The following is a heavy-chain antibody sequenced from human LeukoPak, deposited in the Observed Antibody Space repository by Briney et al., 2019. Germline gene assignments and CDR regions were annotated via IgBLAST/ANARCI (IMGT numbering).Heavy chain of an antibody. CDR3: AKDHYYYDSSGYYYYYYYMDV. J-gene: IGHJ6*03. CDR1: GFTFSNYW. V-gene: IGHV3-23*01. D-gene: IGHD3-22*01. Sequence: GGSLRLSCAASGFTFSNYWMSWVRQAPGKGLEWVSAISGSGGSTYYADSVKGRFTISRDNSKNTLYLQMNSLRAEDTAVYYCAKDHYYYDSSGYYYYYYYMDVWGKGTTVTVSS. CDR2: ISGSGGST.